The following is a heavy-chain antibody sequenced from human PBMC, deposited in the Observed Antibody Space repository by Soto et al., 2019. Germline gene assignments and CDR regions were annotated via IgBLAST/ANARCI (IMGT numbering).Heavy chain of an antibody. CDR2: IYYSGST. CDR3: ARMSGYYKGWFDP. Sequence: SETLSLTCTVSGGSISSYYWSWIRQPPGKGLEWIGYIYYSGSTNYNPSLKSRVTISVDRSKNQFSLKLSSVTAADTAVYYCARMSGYYKGWFDPWGQGTLVTVSS. CDR1: GGSISSYY. J-gene: IGHJ5*02. V-gene: IGHV4-59*12. D-gene: IGHD3-3*01.